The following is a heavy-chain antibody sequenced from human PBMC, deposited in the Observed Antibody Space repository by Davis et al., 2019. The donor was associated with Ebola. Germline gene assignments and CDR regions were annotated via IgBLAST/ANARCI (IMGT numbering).Heavy chain of an antibody. CDR2: INHSGST. D-gene: IGHD6-19*01. V-gene: IGHV4-34*01. CDR3: ARGLFLWLAAFDY. Sequence: MPSETLSLTCAVYGGSFSGHYWSWIRQPPGKGLEWIGEINHSGSTHYNPSLKSRVTLSVDTSKNQFSLKVNSVTAADTAVYYCARGLFLWLAAFDYWGQGTLVTVSS. CDR1: GGSFSGHY. J-gene: IGHJ4*02.